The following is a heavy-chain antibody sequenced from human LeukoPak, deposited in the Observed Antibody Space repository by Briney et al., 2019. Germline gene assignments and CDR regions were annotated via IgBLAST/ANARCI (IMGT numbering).Heavy chain of an antibody. CDR1: GGSFSGYY. CDR2: INHSGST. CDR3: ARGILGLVTMVRGVGFDY. D-gene: IGHD3-10*01. V-gene: IGHV4-34*01. Sequence: PSETLSLTCAVYGGSFSGYYWSWIRRPPGRGLEWIGEINHSGSTNYNPSLKSRVTISVDTSKNQFSLKLSSVTAADTAVYYCARGILGLVTMVRGVGFDYWGQGTLVTVSS. J-gene: IGHJ4*02.